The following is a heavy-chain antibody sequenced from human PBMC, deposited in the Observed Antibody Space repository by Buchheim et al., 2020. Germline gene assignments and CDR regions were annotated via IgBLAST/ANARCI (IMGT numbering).Heavy chain of an antibody. V-gene: IGHV3-7*01. CDR3: TRDDVLPSIVGAALFDY. Sequence: EVQLVESGGGLVQPGGSLRLSCAASGFTFSSYWMSWVRQAPGKGLEWVANIKQDGSETYYVDSVKGRFTISRDNAKNSLYLQINSLRAEDTAVYYCTRDDVLPSIVGAALFDYWGQGTL. D-gene: IGHD1-26*01. CDR1: GFTFSSYW. CDR2: IKQDGSET. J-gene: IGHJ4*02.